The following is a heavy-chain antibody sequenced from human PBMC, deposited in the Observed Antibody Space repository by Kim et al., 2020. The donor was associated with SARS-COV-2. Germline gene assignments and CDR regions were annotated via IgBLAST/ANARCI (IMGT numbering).Heavy chain of an antibody. CDR3: ARQAVVVPAAIYAFDI. CDR1: GGSISSSSYY. Sequence: SETLSLTCTVSGGSISSSSYYWGWIRQPPGKGLEWIGSIYYSGSTYYNPSLKSRVTISVDTSKNQFSLKLSSVTAADTAVYYCARQAVVVPAAIYAFDIWGQGTMVTVSS. CDR2: IYYSGST. V-gene: IGHV4-39*01. J-gene: IGHJ3*02. D-gene: IGHD2-2*01.